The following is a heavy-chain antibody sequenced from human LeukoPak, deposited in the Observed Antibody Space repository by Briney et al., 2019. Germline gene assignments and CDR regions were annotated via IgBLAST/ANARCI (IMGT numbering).Heavy chain of an antibody. Sequence: ASVKVSCKASRGTFSSYAISWVRQAPGQGLEWMGGIIPIFGTANYAQKFQGRVTITTDESTSTAYMELSSLRSEDTAVYYCARDYYGDSGYFDYWGQGTLVTVSS. V-gene: IGHV1-69*05. CDR3: ARDYYGDSGYFDY. CDR1: RGTFSSYA. D-gene: IGHD4-17*01. J-gene: IGHJ4*02. CDR2: IIPIFGTA.